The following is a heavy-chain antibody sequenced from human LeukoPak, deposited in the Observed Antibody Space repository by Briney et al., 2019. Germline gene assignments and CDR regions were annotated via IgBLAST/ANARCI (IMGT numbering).Heavy chain of an antibody. CDR1: GFTFSSYE. V-gene: IGHV3-48*03. CDR2: ISSSGSTI. CDR3: ARGEYGSGSYHIDY. D-gene: IGHD3-10*01. Sequence: PGGSLRLSCAASGFTFSSYEMNWVRQAPGKGLEWVSYISSSGSTIYYADSVKGRFTISRDNAKNSLFLQMNSLRAGDTAVYYCARGEYGSGSYHIDYWGQGTLVTVSS. J-gene: IGHJ4*02.